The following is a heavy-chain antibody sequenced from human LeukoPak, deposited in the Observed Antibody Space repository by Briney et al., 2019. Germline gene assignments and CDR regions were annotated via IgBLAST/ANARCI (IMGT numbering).Heavy chain of an antibody. CDR2: INHSGST. D-gene: IGHD3-9*01. V-gene: IGHV4-34*01. Sequence: KTSETLSLTCAVYGGSFSGYYWGWIRQPPGKGLEWIGEINHSGSTNYNPSLKSRVTISVDTSKNQFSLKLSSVTAADTAVYYCARGETQVLRYFDWLSSGGFDYWGQGTLVTVSS. J-gene: IGHJ4*02. CDR1: GGSFSGYY. CDR3: ARGETQVLRYFDWLSSGGFDY.